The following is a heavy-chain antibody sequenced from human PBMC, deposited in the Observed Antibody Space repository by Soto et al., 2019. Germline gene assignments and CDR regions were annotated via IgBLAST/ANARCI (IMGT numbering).Heavy chain of an antibody. J-gene: IGHJ6*02. CDR1: GYTFTSYG. CDR3: ARDPGTDLRYFDWLSLYYYYYGMDV. V-gene: IGHV1-18*01. CDR2: ISAYNGNT. Sequence: VASVKVSCKASGYTFTSYGISWVRQAPGQGLEWMGWISAYNGNTNYAQKLQGRVTMTTDTSTSTAYMELRSLRSDDTAVYYCARDPGTDLRYFDWLSLYYYYYGMDVWGQGTTVTVSS. D-gene: IGHD3-9*01.